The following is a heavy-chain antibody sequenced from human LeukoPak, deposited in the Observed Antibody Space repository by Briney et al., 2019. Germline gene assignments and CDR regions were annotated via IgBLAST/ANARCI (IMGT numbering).Heavy chain of an antibody. CDR2: IQSDEIDK. CDR1: GFTFSTYG. Sequence: GGSLRLSCAASGFTFSTYGMHWVRQAPGKGLEWVAFIQSDEIDKFYADSVKGRFTVSRDNSKNTLYLQMNSLRAEDTAVYYCAKERKLLPFDCWGQGTLVTVSS. J-gene: IGHJ4*02. D-gene: IGHD4-23*01. CDR3: AKERKLLPFDC. V-gene: IGHV3-30*02.